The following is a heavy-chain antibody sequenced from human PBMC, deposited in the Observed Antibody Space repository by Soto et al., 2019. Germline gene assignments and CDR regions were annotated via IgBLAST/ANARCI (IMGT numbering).Heavy chain of an antibody. CDR1: GGSISSGDYY. J-gene: IGHJ4*02. D-gene: IGHD6-13*01. CDR3: ASRHSTPYFDY. V-gene: IGHV4-30-4*01. Sequence: QVQLQESGPGLVKPSQTLSLTCTVSGGSISSGDYYWSWIRQPPGKGLDWIGNINYSGSTYYNPSLKSLVTISVDTSKNQFSLKLSSVTAADTAVYYCASRHSTPYFDYWGQGTLVTVSS. CDR2: INYSGST.